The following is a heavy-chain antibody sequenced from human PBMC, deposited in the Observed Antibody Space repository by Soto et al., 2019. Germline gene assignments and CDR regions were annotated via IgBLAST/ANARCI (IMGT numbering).Heavy chain of an antibody. Sequence: QVQLVESGGGVVQPGRSLRLSCAASGFTFSSYAMHWVRQAPGKGLEWVAVISYDGSNKYYADSVKGRFTISRDNSKNTLYLQMNSLRAEDTAVYYCARVVSRGGTTQWKHYYYYYGMDVWGQGTTVTVSS. V-gene: IGHV3-30-3*01. CDR3: ARVVSRGGTTQWKHYYYYYGMDV. CDR2: ISYDGSNK. CDR1: GFTFSSYA. J-gene: IGHJ6*02. D-gene: IGHD1-1*01.